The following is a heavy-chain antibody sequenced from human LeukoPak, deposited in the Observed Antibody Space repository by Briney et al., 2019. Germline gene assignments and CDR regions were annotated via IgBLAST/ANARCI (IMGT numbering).Heavy chain of an antibody. J-gene: IGHJ4*02. CDR3: AREPFLGV. CDR2: ISYDGSNK. V-gene: IGHV3-30-3*01. Sequence: GGSLRLSCAASGFTFSSYAMHWVRQAPGKGLEWVAVISYDGSNKYYADSVKGRFTISRDNSKNTLYLQMNSLRAEDTAVYYCAREPFLGVWCQGNLVTVSS. CDR1: GFTFSSYA. D-gene: IGHD3-10*01.